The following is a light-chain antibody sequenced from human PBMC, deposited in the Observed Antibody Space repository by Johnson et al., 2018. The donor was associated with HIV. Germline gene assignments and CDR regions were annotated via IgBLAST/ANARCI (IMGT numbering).Light chain of an antibody. CDR3: GTWDSSLSVYV. J-gene: IGLJ1*01. V-gene: IGLV1-51*02. CDR2: ENN. CDR1: SSNIGNNY. Sequence: QSVLTQPPSVSAAPGQKVTISCSGSSSNIGNNYVSWYQQLPGTAPKLLIYENNKRPSGIPDRFSGSKSGTSATLGITGLQTGDEADYYCGTWDSSLSVYVFGT.